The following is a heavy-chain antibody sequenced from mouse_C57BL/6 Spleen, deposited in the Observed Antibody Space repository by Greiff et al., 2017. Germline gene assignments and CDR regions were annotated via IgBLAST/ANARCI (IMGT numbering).Heavy chain of an antibody. CDR3: ARVGCDLYFAY. V-gene: IGHV1-81*01. D-gene: IGHD2-1*01. Sequence: VKLLESGAELVRPGASVKLSCKASGYTFTSYGISWVKQRTGQGLEWIGEIYPRSGNTNYNEKFKGKATLTADKSSSTAYMELRSLTSEDSAVCSGARVGCDLYFAYWGQGTPVTVSA. J-gene: IGHJ3*01. CDR1: GYTFTSYG. CDR2: IYPRSGNT.